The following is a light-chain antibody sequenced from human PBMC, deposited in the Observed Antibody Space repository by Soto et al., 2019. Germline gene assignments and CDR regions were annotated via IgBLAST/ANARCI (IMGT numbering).Light chain of an antibody. V-gene: IGKV3D-15*01. CDR2: GAS. Sequence: MTQSPSSVSASVGDRVTITCRASQAISTWLAWYQQKPGQAPRLLIYGASTRATGIPARFSGSGSGTEFTLTISSLQSEDFAVYYCQQYNNWPPLTFGGGTKVEIK. CDR1: QAISTW. J-gene: IGKJ4*01. CDR3: QQYNNWPPLT.